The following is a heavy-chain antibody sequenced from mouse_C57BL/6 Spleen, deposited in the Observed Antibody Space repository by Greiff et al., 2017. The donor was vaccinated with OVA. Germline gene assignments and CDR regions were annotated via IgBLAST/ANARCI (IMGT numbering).Heavy chain of an antibody. Sequence: VQLQQSGPELVKPGASVKIPCKASGYTFTDYNMDWVKQSNGKSLEWIGDINPNNGGTIYNQKFKGKATLTVDKSSSTAYMELRSLTSEDTAVYDCARPLYGSSKGYAMDDWGQGTSVTVSS. CDR2: INPNNGGT. CDR1: GYTFTDYN. J-gene: IGHJ4*01. V-gene: IGHV1-18*01. CDR3: ARPLYGSSKGYAMDD. D-gene: IGHD1-1*01.